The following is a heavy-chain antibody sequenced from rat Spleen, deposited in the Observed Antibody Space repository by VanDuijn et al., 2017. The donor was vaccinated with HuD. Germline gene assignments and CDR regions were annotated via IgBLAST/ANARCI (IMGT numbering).Heavy chain of an antibody. J-gene: IGHJ2*01. Sequence: EVQLVESDGGLVQPGRSLKLSCAASGFTFSDYYMAWVRQAPTKGLEWVATIRFDGGRNFYRDSVKGRFTISRDNAKSTLYLQMDSLRSEDTATYYCTTGSDYWGQGVMVTVSS. CDR2: IRFDGGRN. V-gene: IGHV5-20*01. CDR1: GFTFSDYY. D-gene: IGHD5-1*01. CDR3: TTGSDY.